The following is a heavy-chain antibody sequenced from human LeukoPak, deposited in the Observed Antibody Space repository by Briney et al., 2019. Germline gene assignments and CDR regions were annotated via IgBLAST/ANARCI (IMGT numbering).Heavy chain of an antibody. V-gene: IGHV4-30-4*01. J-gene: IGHJ4*02. CDR3: ARVGSSSWSYFDY. CDR1: GGSISSGDYY. D-gene: IGHD6-13*01. Sequence: SQTLSLTCTVSGGSISSGDYYWSWIRQPPGKGLEWTGYIYYSGSTYYNPSLKSRVTISVDTSKNQFSLKLSSVTAADTAVYYCARVGSSSWSYFDYWGQGTLVTVSS. CDR2: IYYSGST.